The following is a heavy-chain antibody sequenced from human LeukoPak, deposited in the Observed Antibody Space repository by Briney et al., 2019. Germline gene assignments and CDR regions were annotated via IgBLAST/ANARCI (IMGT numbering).Heavy chain of an antibody. CDR2: IIRWSNTI. J-gene: IGHJ4*02. Sequence: GGPLRLSCGASGFTFSSYEMNWVRQAPGKGLEWVSYIIRWSNTISYADSVKGRFTISRDNAKNSLYLQMNSLRAEDTAVYYCAREGIVGATRVTDSWGQGTLVTVSS. V-gene: IGHV3-48*03. CDR3: AREGIVGATRVTDS. D-gene: IGHD1-26*01. CDR1: GFTFSSYE.